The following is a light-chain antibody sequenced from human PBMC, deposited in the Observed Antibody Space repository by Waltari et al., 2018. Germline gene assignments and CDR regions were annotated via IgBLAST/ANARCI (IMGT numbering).Light chain of an antibody. CDR1: QSVLYNSNDKNY. J-gene: IGKJ4*02. CDR2: WAS. V-gene: IGKV4-1*01. CDR3: QQYYSRRT. Sequence: DIVMTQSPEFLALSLGERATINCKSSQSVLYNSNDKNYLAWYQQKPGQPPKLLIYWASTRQSGVPDRFSGSGSGTDFTLTINSLQAEDVAVYYCQQYYSRRTFGRGTKVAIK.